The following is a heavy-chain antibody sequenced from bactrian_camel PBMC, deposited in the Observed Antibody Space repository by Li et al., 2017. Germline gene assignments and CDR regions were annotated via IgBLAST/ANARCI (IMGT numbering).Heavy chain of an antibody. CDR2: IASDGTT. V-gene: IGHV3S53*01. CDR1: GYISNSCG. J-gene: IGHJ6*01. Sequence: VQLVESGGGSVQAGGSLRLSCAASGYISNSCGMGWYRQAPGKERELVSIIASDGTTWYSHSVKDRFTISQDNAKNTLYLQMDSLKTEDTALYYCATNSFGYWGQGTQVTVS. CDR3: ATNSFGY.